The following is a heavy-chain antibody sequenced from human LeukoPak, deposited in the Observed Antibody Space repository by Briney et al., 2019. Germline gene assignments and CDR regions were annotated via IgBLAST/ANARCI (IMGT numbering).Heavy chain of an antibody. CDR2: MNPNSGNT. J-gene: IGHJ6*03. D-gene: IGHD2-2*01. V-gene: IGHV1-8*01. CDR3: ARIVPERYYMDV. Sequence: GASVKVSCKASGYTFTSYDINWARQATGQGLEWMGWMNPNSGNTGYAQKFQGRVTMTRNTSISTAYMELSSLRSEDTAVYYCARIVPERYYMDVWGKGTTVTVSS. CDR1: GYTFTSYD.